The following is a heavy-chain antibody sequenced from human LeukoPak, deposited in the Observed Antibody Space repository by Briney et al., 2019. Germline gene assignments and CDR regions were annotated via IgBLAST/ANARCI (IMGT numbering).Heavy chain of an antibody. Sequence: SVKVSCKASGGTFSSYAISWVRQAPGQGLEWMGGIIPIFGTANYAQKFQGRVTITADESTSTAYMELSSLRSEDTAVYYCAREGDYDILTGQPRPRWFDPWGQGTLVAVSS. CDR1: GGTFSSYA. J-gene: IGHJ5*02. V-gene: IGHV1-69*13. D-gene: IGHD3-9*01. CDR2: IIPIFGTA. CDR3: AREGDYDILTGQPRPRWFDP.